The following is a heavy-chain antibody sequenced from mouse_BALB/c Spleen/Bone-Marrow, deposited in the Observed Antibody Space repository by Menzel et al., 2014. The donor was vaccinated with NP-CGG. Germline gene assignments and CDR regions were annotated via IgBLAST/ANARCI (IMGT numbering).Heavy chain of an antibody. Sequence: QVTLKECGAELVKPGASVKLSCKASGYTFTSYYMHWVKQRPGQGLEWIGEINPSNGGTNFNEKFKSKATLTVDKSSSTAYMQLSSLTSEDSAVYYCTRSDGYYVPHWYFDVWGAGTTVTVSS. D-gene: IGHD2-3*01. CDR2: INPSNGGT. V-gene: IGHV1S81*02. CDR3: TRSDGYYVPHWYFDV. CDR1: GYTFTSYY. J-gene: IGHJ1*01.